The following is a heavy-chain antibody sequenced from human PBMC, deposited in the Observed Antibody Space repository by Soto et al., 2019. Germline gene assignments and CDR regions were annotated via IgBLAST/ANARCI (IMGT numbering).Heavy chain of an antibody. D-gene: IGHD3-10*01. Sequence: GGSLRLSCAASGSTFRSFTMNWVRQAPGKGLEWVSTISSNSAYIYYTDALRGRFTISRDNAKNSLHLQMNSLRAEDTAVYYCTRDASRDRSARGWFDPWGQGTLVTVSS. CDR1: GSTFRSFT. CDR3: TRDASRDRSARGWFDP. J-gene: IGHJ5*02. CDR2: ISSNSAYI. V-gene: IGHV3-21*01.